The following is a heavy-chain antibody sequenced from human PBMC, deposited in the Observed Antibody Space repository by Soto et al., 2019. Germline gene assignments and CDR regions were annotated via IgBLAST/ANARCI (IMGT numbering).Heavy chain of an antibody. CDR2: TRNKANSYTT. CDR3: ARGIGSGPQHDAFDI. V-gene: IGHV3-72*01. CDR1: GFTFSDHY. J-gene: IGHJ3*02. D-gene: IGHD2-15*01. Sequence: PGGSLRLSCAASGFTFSDHYMDWVRQAPGKGLEWVGRTRNKANSYTTEYVASVKGRFTISRDDSKNSLYLQMNSLKTEDTAVYYCARGIGSGPQHDAFDIWGQGTMVTVSS.